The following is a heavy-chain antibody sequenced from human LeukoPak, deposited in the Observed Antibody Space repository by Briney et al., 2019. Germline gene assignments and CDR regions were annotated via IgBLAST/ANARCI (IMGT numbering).Heavy chain of an antibody. CDR2: ISWNSGSI. Sequence: GGSLRLSCAASGFTFDDYAMHWVRQAPGKGLEWVSGISWNSGSIGYADSVKGRFTISGDNAKNSLYLQMNSLRAEDTALYYCAKGDYGDSRRAFDIWGQGTMVTVSS. CDR3: AKGDYGDSRRAFDI. D-gene: IGHD4-17*01. V-gene: IGHV3-9*01. CDR1: GFTFDDYA. J-gene: IGHJ3*02.